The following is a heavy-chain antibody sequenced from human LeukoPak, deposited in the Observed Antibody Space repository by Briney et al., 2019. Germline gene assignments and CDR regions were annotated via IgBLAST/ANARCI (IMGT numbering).Heavy chain of an antibody. Sequence: PSETLSLTCAVYGGSFSGYYWSWIRQPPGKGLEWFGEINHSGSTNYNPSLKSRVTISVDTSKNQFSLKLSSVTAADTAVYYCARGRIRVRGVIPQSGWFDPWGQGTLVTVSS. D-gene: IGHD3-10*01. CDR2: INHSGST. V-gene: IGHV4-34*01. J-gene: IGHJ5*02. CDR1: GGSFSGYY. CDR3: ARGRIRVRGVIPQSGWFDP.